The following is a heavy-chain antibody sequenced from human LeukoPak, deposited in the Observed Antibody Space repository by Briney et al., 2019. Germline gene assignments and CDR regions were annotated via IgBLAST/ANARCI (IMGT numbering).Heavy chain of an antibody. V-gene: IGHV3-49*04. D-gene: IGHD2-2*01. CDR3: TSLWYCSSTSCSGFDY. CDR2: IRSKAYGGTT. CDR1: GFTFGDYA. Sequence: PGGSLRLSCTASGFTFGDYAMSWVRQAPGKGLEWVGFIRSKAYGGTTEYAASAKGRFTISRDDSKSIAYLQMNNLKTEDTAVYYCTSLWYCSSTSCSGFDYWGQGTLVTVSS. J-gene: IGHJ4*02.